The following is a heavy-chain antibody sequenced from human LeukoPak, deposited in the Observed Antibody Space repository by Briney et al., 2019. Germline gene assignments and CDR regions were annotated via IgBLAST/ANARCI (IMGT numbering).Heavy chain of an antibody. CDR1: GGTFSSYA. CDR2: IIPIFGTA. CDR3: ARDCSGGSCYGPVYWYFDL. Sequence: SVKVSCKVSGGTFSSYAISWVRQAPGQGLEWMGRIIPIFGTAYYAQKFQGRVTVTTDESTNTAYMELNSLRSVDTAVYYCARDCSGGSCYGPVYWYFDLWGRGTLVTVSS. V-gene: IGHV1-69*05. J-gene: IGHJ2*01. D-gene: IGHD2-15*01.